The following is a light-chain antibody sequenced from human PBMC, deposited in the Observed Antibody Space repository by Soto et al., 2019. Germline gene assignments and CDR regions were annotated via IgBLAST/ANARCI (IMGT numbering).Light chain of an antibody. CDR2: AGS. CDR3: QQSFITPHT. CDR1: QTIGRY. V-gene: IGKV1-39*01. Sequence: DIHMTQSPSSLSASGGDRVTITCRASQTIGRYLNWYQQQPGKAPKLLIYAGSNLQSGVPSRFSGTGSGTDFTLTISSLQPEDFATYYCQQSFITPHTFGQGTKVDIK. J-gene: IGKJ2*01.